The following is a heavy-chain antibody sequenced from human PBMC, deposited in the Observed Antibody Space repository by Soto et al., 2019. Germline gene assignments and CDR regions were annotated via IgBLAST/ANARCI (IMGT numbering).Heavy chain of an antibody. D-gene: IGHD5-18*01. V-gene: IGHV1-3*01. J-gene: IGHJ4*02. CDR1: GYTFTAYA. Sequence: GASVKFSCKASGYTFTAYAMDWVRQTPGQRLEWVGWINVGTGDTEYSQQFQGRVNITRDTSARTLYMELSSLRSEDTAVYYCARDVDTSMSAPLDYWGQGSLVTVSS. CDR3: ARDVDTSMSAPLDY. CDR2: INVGTGDT.